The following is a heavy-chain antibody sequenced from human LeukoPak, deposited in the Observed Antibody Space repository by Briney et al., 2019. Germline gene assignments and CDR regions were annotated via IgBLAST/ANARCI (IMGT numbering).Heavy chain of an antibody. CDR2: IRGSGGST. CDR1: GFTFSSYA. Sequence: GGSLRLSCAASGFTFSSYAMSWVRQAPGKGLEGVSAIRGSGGSTYYADSVKGRFTISRDNSKNTLYLQMNSLRAEDTAVYYCAKERSDFWSGYYSVRFAPWGQGTLVTVSS. J-gene: IGHJ5*02. V-gene: IGHV3-23*01. D-gene: IGHD3-3*01. CDR3: AKERSDFWSGYYSVRFAP.